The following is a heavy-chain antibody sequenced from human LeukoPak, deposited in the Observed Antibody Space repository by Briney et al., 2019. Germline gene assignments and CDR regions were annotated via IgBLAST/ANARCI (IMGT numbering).Heavy chain of an antibody. Sequence: SETLSLTCTVSGGSISSYYWSWIRQPAGKGLEWIGRIYTSGSTYYNPSLKSRVTMSVDTSKNQFSLKLSSVTAADTAVYYCAREDSLYYDILTGYYSWFDPWGQGTLVTVSS. CDR3: AREDSLYYDILTGYYSWFDP. CDR1: GGSISSYY. CDR2: IYTSGST. D-gene: IGHD3-9*01. V-gene: IGHV4-4*07. J-gene: IGHJ5*02.